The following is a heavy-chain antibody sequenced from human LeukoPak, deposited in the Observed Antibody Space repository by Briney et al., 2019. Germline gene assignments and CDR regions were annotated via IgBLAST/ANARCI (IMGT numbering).Heavy chain of an antibody. V-gene: IGHV3-30-3*01. Sequence: GGSLRLSCAASGFTFSSYAMHWVRQAPGKGLEWVAVISYDGSNKYYADSVKGRFTISRDNAKNSLYLQMNSLRAEDTAVYYCARRVREGYCSGGSCYSLGYWGQGTLVTVSS. J-gene: IGHJ4*02. CDR2: ISYDGSNK. CDR1: GFTFSSYA. CDR3: ARRVREGYCSGGSCYSLGY. D-gene: IGHD2-15*01.